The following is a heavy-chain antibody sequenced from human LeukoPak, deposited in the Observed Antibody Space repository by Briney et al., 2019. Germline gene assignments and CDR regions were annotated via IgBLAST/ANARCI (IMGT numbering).Heavy chain of an antibody. CDR2: ISGRSDDE. D-gene: IGHD1-26*01. V-gene: IGHV1-18*01. CDR3: ARDWDGRTDCFDP. Sequence: ASVKVSCKASGYTFTTYGISWVRQAPGHGLEWMGYISGRSDDENYPDNFQGRLTMTTDTSTNTAYMELGSLTSDDTAVYYCARDWDGRTDCFDPWGQGTLVTVSS. J-gene: IGHJ5*02. CDR1: GYTFTTYG.